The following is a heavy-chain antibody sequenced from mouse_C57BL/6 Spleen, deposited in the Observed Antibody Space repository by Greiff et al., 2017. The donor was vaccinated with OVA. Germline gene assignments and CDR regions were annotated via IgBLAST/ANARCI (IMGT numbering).Heavy chain of an antibody. CDR3: ARGGWDPFAY. Sequence: QVQLQQPGAELVRPGSSVKLSCKASGYTFTSYWMDWVKQRPGQGLEWIGNIYPSDSETHYNQKFKDKATLTVDKSSSTAYMQLSSLTSEDSAVYYCARGGWDPFAYWGQGTLVTVSA. CDR2: IYPSDSET. J-gene: IGHJ3*01. D-gene: IGHD4-1*01. V-gene: IGHV1-61*01. CDR1: GYTFTSYW.